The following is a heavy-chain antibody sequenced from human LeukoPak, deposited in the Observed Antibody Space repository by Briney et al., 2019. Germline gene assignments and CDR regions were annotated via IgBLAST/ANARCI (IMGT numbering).Heavy chain of an antibody. J-gene: IGHJ6*02. V-gene: IGHV4-34*01. CDR3: ARSISGYCSGGSCYSGGMDV. CDR1: GGSFSGYY. CDR2: INHSGST. D-gene: IGHD2-15*01. Sequence: SETLSLTCAVYGGSFSGYYWSWIRQPPGKGLEWIGEINHSGSTNYNPSLKSRVTISVDTSKTQFSLKLSSVTAEETAVYYCARSISGYCSGGSCYSGGMDVWGQGTTVTVSS.